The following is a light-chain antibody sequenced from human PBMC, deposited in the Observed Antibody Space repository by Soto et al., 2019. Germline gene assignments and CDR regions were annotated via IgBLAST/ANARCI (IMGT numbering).Light chain of an antibody. V-gene: IGKV2-28*01. CDR3: MQALQTPWT. J-gene: IGKJ1*01. CDR2: LGS. CDR1: ESLLHSNGYNY. Sequence: DIVMTQSPLSLPVTPGEPASISCRSSESLLHSNGYNYLDWYQQKPGQSPQLLIFLGSNRASGVPDRFSGSGSGADFTLKISRVEAEDVGVYYCMQALQTPWTFGQGTKVDIK.